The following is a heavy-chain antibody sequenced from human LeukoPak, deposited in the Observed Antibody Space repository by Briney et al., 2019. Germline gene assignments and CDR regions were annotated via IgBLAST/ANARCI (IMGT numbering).Heavy chain of an antibody. CDR2: INSRSSSI. CDR1: GFTFSSYS. V-gene: IGHV3-21*01. D-gene: IGHD3-22*01. Sequence: PGTSLRLSCAASGFTFSSYSMNWVRQAPGKGLEWVSSINSRSSSIYYADSVKGRFTISRDNAKNSLYLQMNSLRAEDTAVYYCARGPTMRMDVWGKGTTVTVSS. CDR3: ARGPTMRMDV. J-gene: IGHJ6*04.